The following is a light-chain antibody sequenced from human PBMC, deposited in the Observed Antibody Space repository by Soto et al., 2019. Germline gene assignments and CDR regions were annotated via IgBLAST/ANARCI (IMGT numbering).Light chain of an antibody. CDR3: QQRSNWPPTWT. V-gene: IGKV3-15*01. CDR1: QSVSSN. J-gene: IGKJ1*01. CDR2: GAS. Sequence: DIVMTQSPAPLSVSPGERATLSCRVSQSVSSNLAWYQQKPGQAPRLLIYGASTRATGIPARFSGSGSWTEFTLTISSLQSEDFAVYYCQQRSNWPPTWTFGQGTKVDI.